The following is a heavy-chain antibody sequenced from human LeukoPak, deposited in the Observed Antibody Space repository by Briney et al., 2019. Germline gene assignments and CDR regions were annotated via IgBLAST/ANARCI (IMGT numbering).Heavy chain of an antibody. V-gene: IGHV1-18*01. CDR1: GYTFTSYD. D-gene: IGHD3-22*01. CDR2: ISAYNGNT. Sequence: GASVKVSCKASGYTFTSYDINWVRQAPGQGLEWMGWISAYNGNTNYAQKLQGRVTMTTDTSTSTAYMELRSLRSDDTAVYYCARDRGGDYYDSSGYRDWGQGTLVTVSS. CDR3: ARDRGGDYYDSSGYRD. J-gene: IGHJ4*02.